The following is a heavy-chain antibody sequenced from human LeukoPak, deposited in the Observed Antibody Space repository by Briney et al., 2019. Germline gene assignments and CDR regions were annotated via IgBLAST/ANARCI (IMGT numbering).Heavy chain of an antibody. V-gene: IGHV3-74*01. D-gene: IGHD2-2*01. J-gene: IGHJ4*02. CDR1: GFTFSSYW. CDR2: INSDGSST. CDR3: VRVACSSMTSCATVDY. Sequence: PGGSLRLSCAASGFTFSSYWMHWVRQAPGKGLVWVSRINSDGSSTSYADSVKGRFIISRDNTKNTLSLQMSSLRAEDTAVFYCVRVACSSMTSCATVDYWGQGTLVTVSS.